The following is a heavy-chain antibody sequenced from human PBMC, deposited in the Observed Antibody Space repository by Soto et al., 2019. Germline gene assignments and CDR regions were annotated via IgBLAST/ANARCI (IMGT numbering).Heavy chain of an antibody. CDR3: ARALYSGSYYRWFDP. D-gene: IGHD1-26*01. CDR1: GYTFTGYY. CDR2: INPNSGGT. J-gene: IGHJ5*02. V-gene: IGHV1-2*04. Sequence: ASVKVSCKASGYTFTGYYMHWVRQAPGQGLEWMGWINPNSGGTNYAQKFQGWVTMTRDTSISTAYMELSRLRSDDTAVYYCARALYSGSYYRWFDPWGQGTXVTVSS.